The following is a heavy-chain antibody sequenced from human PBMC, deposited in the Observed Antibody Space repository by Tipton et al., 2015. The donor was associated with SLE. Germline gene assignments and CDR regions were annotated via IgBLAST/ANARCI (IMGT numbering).Heavy chain of an antibody. V-gene: IGHV4-4*08. Sequence: TLSLTCTVSGGSISTYYWSWIRQPPGKGLEWIGYVFFSGTTNYNPSLKSRVTISVDTSKNQFSLNLNSVTAADTAVYYCATSTTQHCSGGSCYRHDAFDIWGQGTVVTVSS. CDR2: VFFSGTT. CDR3: ATSTTQHCSGGSCYRHDAFDI. CDR1: GGSISTYY. J-gene: IGHJ3*02. D-gene: IGHD2-15*01.